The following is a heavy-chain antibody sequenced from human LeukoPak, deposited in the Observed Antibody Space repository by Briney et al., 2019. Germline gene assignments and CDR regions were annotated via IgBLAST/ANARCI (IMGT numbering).Heavy chain of an antibody. CDR1: GGSISSGGYY. Sequence: SETLSLTCTVSGGSISSGGYYWSWIRQHPGKGLEWIGYIYYSGSTYYNPSLKSRVTISVDTSKNQFSLKLSSVTAADTAVYYCARAINSSGYYYARKVYNWFDLWGQGTLVTVSS. J-gene: IGHJ5*02. CDR3: ARAINSSGYYYARKVYNWFDL. V-gene: IGHV4-31*03. CDR2: IYYSGST. D-gene: IGHD3-22*01.